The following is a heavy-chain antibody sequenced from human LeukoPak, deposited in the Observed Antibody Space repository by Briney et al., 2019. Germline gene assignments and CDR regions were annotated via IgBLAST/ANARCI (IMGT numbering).Heavy chain of an antibody. CDR2: INESGST. D-gene: IGHD5-12*01. Sequence: SETLSLTCAVYGGSFSGYYWSWIRQPPGKGLEWIGEINESGSTNYNPSLKSRVTISVDTSNNQFSLKLSSVTAADTAVYYCARDAGRGMAENSGCALDYWGQGTVVTVSS. CDR1: GGSFSGYY. V-gene: IGHV4-34*01. J-gene: IGHJ4*02. CDR3: ARDAGRGMAENSGCALDY.